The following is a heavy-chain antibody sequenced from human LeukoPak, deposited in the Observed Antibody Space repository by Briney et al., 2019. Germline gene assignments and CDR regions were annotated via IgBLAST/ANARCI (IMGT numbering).Heavy chain of an antibody. J-gene: IGHJ3*02. CDR2: VSSSGSTI. D-gene: IGHD2-21*02. CDR3: ARGTRRNCGGDCDAFDI. V-gene: IGHV3-11*04. Sequence: PVQPLDSPSVVSSSGSTIYYADSVKGRFTISRDNAKNSLYLQMNSLRAEDTAVYYCARGTRRNCGGDCDAFDIWGQGTMVTVSS.